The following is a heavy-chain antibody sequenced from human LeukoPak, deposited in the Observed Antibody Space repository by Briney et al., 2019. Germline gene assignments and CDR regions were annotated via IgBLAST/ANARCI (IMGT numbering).Heavy chain of an antibody. J-gene: IGHJ4*02. V-gene: IGHV1-18*01. CDR2: FNPENGNT. D-gene: IGHD6-13*01. CDR3: AREHSSSWDQFDN. Sequence: ASVKVSCKASGYSFVGYGITWVRQAPGQGLEWMGWFNPENGNTNYAQKVQGRVTMTADTSTSTSYMELRSLRSDDTAVYYCAREHSSSWDQFDNWGQGTLVTVSS. CDR1: GYSFVGYG.